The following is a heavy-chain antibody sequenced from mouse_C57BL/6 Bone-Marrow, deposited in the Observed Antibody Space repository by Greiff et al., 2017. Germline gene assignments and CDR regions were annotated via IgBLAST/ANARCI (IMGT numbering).Heavy chain of an antibody. V-gene: IGHV1-26*01. D-gene: IGHD2-4*01. Sequence: EVQLQQSGPELVKPGASVKISCKASGYTFTDYYMNWVKQSHGKSLEWIGDINPNNGGTSYNQKFKGKATLTVDKSSSTAYMELRSLTSEDSAVYYCAREGGEADYPYYFDYWGQGTTLTVSS. J-gene: IGHJ2*01. CDR3: AREGGEADYPYYFDY. CDR2: INPNNGGT. CDR1: GYTFTDYY.